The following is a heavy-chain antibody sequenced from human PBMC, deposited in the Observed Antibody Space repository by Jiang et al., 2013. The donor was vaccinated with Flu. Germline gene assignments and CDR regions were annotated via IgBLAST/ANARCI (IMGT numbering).Heavy chain of an antibody. Sequence: SCKGSGYSFTSYWIAWVRQMPGKGLEWMGIIFPGDSDTRYSPSFQGQVTISADKSISTAYLQWSSLKASDTAVYFCARRESYYYYMDVWGEGTTVTVSS. CDR1: GYSFTSYW. CDR3: ARRESYYYYMDV. V-gene: IGHV5-51*01. J-gene: IGHJ6*03. CDR2: IFPGDSDT.